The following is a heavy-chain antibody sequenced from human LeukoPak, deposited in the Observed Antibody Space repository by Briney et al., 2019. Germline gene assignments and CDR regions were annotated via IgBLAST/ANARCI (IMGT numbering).Heavy chain of an antibody. CDR3: ARVNRGSGFDY. Sequence: PGRSLRLSCAASGFTFSSYEMNWVRQAPGKGLEWVSYISSSGSTIYYADSVKGRFTISRDNAKNSLYLQMNSLRAEDTAVYYCARVNRGSGFDYWGQGTLVTVSS. CDR2: ISSSGSTI. D-gene: IGHD6-19*01. V-gene: IGHV3-48*03. CDR1: GFTFSSYE. J-gene: IGHJ4*02.